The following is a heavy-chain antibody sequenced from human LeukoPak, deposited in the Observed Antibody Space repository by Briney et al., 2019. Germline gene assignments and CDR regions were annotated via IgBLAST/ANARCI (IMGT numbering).Heavy chain of an antibody. D-gene: IGHD6-13*01. Sequence: PGGSLRLSCAASGFTFSSYAMSWVRQAPGKGLEWVSAISGSGGSTYYADSVKGRFTISRDNSKNTLYLQMNSLRAEDTAVYYCARVIAAAGTRGLWGAGYWGQGTLVTVSS. V-gene: IGHV3-23*01. J-gene: IGHJ4*02. CDR1: GFTFSSYA. CDR2: ISGSGGST. CDR3: ARVIAAAGTRGLWGAGY.